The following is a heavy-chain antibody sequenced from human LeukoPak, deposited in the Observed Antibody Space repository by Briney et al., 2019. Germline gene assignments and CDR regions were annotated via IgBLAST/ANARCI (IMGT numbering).Heavy chain of an antibody. CDR3: ARPQVGADAPRGTYYYYMDV. V-gene: IGHV1-69*01. D-gene: IGHD1-26*01. Sequence: GSSVKVSCKASGGTFSSYAISWVRQAPGQGLEWMGGIIPIFGTANYAQKFQGRVMITADESTSTAYMGLSSLRSEDTAVYYCARPQVGADAPRGTYYYYMDVWGKGTTVTVSS. CDR2: IIPIFGTA. CDR1: GGTFSSYA. J-gene: IGHJ6*03.